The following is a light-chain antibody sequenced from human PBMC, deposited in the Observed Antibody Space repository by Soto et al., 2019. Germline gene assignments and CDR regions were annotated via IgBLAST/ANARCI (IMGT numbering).Light chain of an antibody. J-gene: IGKJ2*01. CDR3: QQRSNWPRT. CDR2: DAS. CDR1: QSVSSS. V-gene: IGKV3-11*01. Sequence: EIVLTQSPATLSLSPGERATLSCRASQSVSSSLAWFQHKPGQAPRLLIYDASNRATGIPARFSGSGSGTDFTLTISSLEPEDVAIYYCQQRSNWPRTFGQGTKLEIK.